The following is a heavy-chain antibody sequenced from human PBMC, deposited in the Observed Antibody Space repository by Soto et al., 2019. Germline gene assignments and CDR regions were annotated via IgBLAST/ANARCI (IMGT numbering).Heavy chain of an antibody. CDR1: GYTFTTYP. D-gene: IGHD3-10*01. Sequence: ASVKVSCKASGYTFTTYPMHWVRQAPGQRLEWMGWINIANGDTKYSQKLQGRVTITWDTSASTAYMELSSLGSEDTAVYYCARDGWRPDAVGYNDYWGQGTLVTVSS. J-gene: IGHJ4*02. CDR2: INIANGDT. CDR3: ARDGWRPDAVGYNDY. V-gene: IGHV1-3*04.